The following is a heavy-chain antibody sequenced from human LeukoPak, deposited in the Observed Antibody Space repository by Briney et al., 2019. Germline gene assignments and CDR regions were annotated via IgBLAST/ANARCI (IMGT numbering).Heavy chain of an antibody. J-gene: IGHJ6*02. CDR1: GFTFSDYY. CDR2: ISSSGSTI. D-gene: IGHD5-18*01. V-gene: IGHV3-11*01. CDR3: ARDDSYTYYYYGMDV. Sequence: GGSLRLSCAASGFTFSDYYMSWIRQAPGKGLEWVSYISSSGSTIYYADSVKGRLTISRDNAKNSLYLQMNSLRAEDTAVYYCARDDSYTYYYYGMDVWGQGTTVTVSS.